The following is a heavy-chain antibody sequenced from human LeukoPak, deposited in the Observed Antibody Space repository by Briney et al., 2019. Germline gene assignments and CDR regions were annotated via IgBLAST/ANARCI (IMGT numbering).Heavy chain of an antibody. CDR2: INPNSGGT. Sequence: ASVKVSCKASGYAFTGYYTHWVRQAPGQGLEWVGWINPNSGGTNYAQKFQGRVTMTRDTSICTAYMELSRLRSDDTAVYYCARDRGDYSKSGWGQGPLVTVSS. J-gene: IGHJ4*02. CDR1: GYAFTGYY. CDR3: ARDRGDYSKSG. D-gene: IGHD4-11*01. V-gene: IGHV1-2*02.